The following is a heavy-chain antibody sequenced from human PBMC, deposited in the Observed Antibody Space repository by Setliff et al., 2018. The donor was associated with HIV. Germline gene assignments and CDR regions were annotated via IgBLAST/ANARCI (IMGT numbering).Heavy chain of an antibody. CDR1: GGSISSSSYY. D-gene: IGHD3-22*01. Sequence: SETLSLTCTVSGGSISSSSYYWGWTRQPPGKGLELIGSIYYTGTTYYHPSLESRVTLSVDMSRNQFSLRVNSVTAADTAVYYCARSLVPSGYYYGRHAFDIWGQGTKVTVSS. V-gene: IGHV4-39*01. J-gene: IGHJ3*02. CDR2: IYYTGTT. CDR3: ARSLVPSGYYYGRHAFDI.